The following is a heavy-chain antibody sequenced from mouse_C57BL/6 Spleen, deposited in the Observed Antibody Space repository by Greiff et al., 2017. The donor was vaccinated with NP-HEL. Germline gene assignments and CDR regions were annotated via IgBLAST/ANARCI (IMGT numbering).Heavy chain of an antibody. CDR1: GYSITSGYY. Sequence: VQLQESGPGLVKPSQSLSLTCSVTGYSITSGYYWNWIRQFPGNKLEWMGYISYDGSNNYNPYLKNRISITRDTSKNQFFLKLNSVTTEDTATYYWASEGYSSYYAMDYWGQGTSVTVSS. CDR3: ASEGYSSYYAMDY. CDR2: ISYDGSN. V-gene: IGHV3-6*01. D-gene: IGHD2-3*01. J-gene: IGHJ4*01.